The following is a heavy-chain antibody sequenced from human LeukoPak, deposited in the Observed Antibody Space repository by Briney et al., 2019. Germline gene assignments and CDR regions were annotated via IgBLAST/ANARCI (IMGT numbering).Heavy chain of an antibody. J-gene: IGHJ3*02. Sequence: PSQTLSLTCTVSGGSISSGSYYWSWIRQPAGKGLEWIGRIYTSGSTNYNPSLKCRVTISVDTSKNQFSLKLSSVTAADTAVYYCARVGDLGAFDIWGQGTMVTVSS. CDR2: IYTSGST. V-gene: IGHV4-61*02. D-gene: IGHD3-3*01. CDR3: ARVGDLGAFDI. CDR1: GGSISSGSYY.